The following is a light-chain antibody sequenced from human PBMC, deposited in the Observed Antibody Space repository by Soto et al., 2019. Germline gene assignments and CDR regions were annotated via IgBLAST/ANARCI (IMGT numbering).Light chain of an antibody. J-gene: IGKJ5*01. CDR3: QQLNSYPVT. CDR2: SAS. V-gene: IGKV1-9*01. CDR1: QGISSD. Sequence: IQLTQSPSSLSASVGDRVTITCRASQGISSDLAWYQQKPGKAPKLLIYSASTLRNGVPSRISGSGSGTDFTLTIRGLQPEDFATYYCQQLNSYPVTFGQVTRLEIK.